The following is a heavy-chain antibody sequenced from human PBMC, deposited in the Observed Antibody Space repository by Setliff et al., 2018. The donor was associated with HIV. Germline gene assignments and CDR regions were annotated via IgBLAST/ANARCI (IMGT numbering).Heavy chain of an antibody. Sequence: GASVKVSCKASGYTLTTYGISWVRQAPGQGLEWMGWINTETGNPMYAQGFTGRLVFSLDTSVSTAYLQINSLKTEDTAMYYCARVGSYWSTFDYWGQGALVTVSS. J-gene: IGHJ4*02. V-gene: IGHV7-4-1*02. CDR3: ARVGSYWSTFDY. CDR1: GYTLTTYG. D-gene: IGHD1-26*01. CDR2: INTETGNP.